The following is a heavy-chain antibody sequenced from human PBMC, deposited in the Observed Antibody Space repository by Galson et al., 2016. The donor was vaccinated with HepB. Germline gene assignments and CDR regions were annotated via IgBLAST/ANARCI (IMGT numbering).Heavy chain of an antibody. V-gene: IGHV1-18*04. D-gene: IGHD4-17*01. Sequence: SVKVSCKASGYTFTDYGFSWVRQAPGQGPEWMGWISAYSGDTNYALNFEGRVTISRDTSTTTTYLEVRSLRSDDTAIYYCARDQTDYGDYAAHWGQGTLVTVSS. CDR3: ARDQTDYGDYAAH. CDR2: ISAYSGDT. CDR1: GYTFTDYG. J-gene: IGHJ4*02.